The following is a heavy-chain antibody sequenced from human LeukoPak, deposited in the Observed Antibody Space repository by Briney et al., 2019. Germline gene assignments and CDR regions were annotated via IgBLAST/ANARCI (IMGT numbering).Heavy chain of an antibody. CDR2: ISWNSGSI. J-gene: IGHJ6*02. CDR3: AKGRNYYYGMDV. V-gene: IGHV3-9*01. Sequence: SLRLSCAASGFTFDDYAMHWVRQAPGKGLEWVSGISWNSGSIGYADSVKGRFTISRDSAKNSLYLQMNSLRAEDTALYYCAKGRNYYYGMDVWGQGTTVTVSS. CDR1: GFTFDDYA.